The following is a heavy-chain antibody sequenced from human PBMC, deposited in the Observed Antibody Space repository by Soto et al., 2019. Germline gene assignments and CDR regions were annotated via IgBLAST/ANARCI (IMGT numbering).Heavy chain of an antibody. J-gene: IGHJ4*02. V-gene: IGHV1-69*13. Sequence: GASVKVSCKASGGTFSSYAISWVRQAPGQGLEWMGGIIPILGTANYAQKFQGRVTITADESTSTAYMELSSLRSEDTAVYYCARDGESSGSPFDYWGQGTLVTVSS. D-gene: IGHD1-26*01. CDR3: ARDGESSGSPFDY. CDR2: IIPILGTA. CDR1: GGTFSSYA.